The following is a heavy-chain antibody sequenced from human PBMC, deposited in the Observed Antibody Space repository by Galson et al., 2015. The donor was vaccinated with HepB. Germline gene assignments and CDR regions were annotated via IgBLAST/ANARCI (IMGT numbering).Heavy chain of an antibody. V-gene: IGHV3-30-3*01. Sequence: SLRLSCAASGFTFSSYAMHWVRQAPGKGLEWVAVISYDGSNKYYADSVKGRFTISRDNSKNTLYLQMNSLRAEDTAVYYCAGGRPKGWYQPLRRGSTAEGYWGQGTLVTVSS. CDR2: ISYDGSNK. CDR3: AGGRPKGWYQPLRRGSTAEGY. D-gene: IGHD6-19*01. J-gene: IGHJ4*02. CDR1: GFTFSSYA.